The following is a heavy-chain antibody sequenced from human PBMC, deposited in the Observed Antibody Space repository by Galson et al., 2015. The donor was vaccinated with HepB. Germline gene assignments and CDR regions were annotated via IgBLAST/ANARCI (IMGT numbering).Heavy chain of an antibody. D-gene: IGHD5-18*01. CDR2: ISGSGGST. V-gene: IGHV3-23*01. J-gene: IGHJ4*02. CDR3: ATGGGGIQLWLGY. Sequence: SLRLSCAASGFTFSSYAMSWVRQAPGKGLEWVSAISGSGGSTYYADSVKGRFTISRDNSKNTLYLQMNSLRAEDTAVYYCATGGGGIQLWLGYWGQGTLVTVSS. CDR1: GFTFSSYA.